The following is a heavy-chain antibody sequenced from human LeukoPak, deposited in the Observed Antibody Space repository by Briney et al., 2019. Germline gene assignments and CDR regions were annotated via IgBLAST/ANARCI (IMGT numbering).Heavy chain of an antibody. CDR1: GYTLTELS. J-gene: IGHJ4*02. CDR3: ARQGPVDNKHCFDY. Sequence: GASVKVSCKVSGYTLTELSMHWVRQAPGKGLEWMGGFDPEDGETIYAQKFQGRVTMTEDTSTDTAYMELSSLRSDDTAVYYCARQGPVDNKHCFDYWGQGTLVTVSS. V-gene: IGHV1-24*01. D-gene: IGHD1-14*01. CDR2: FDPEDGET.